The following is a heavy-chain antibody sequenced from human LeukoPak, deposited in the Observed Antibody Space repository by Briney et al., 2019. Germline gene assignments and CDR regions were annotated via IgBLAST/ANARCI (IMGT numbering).Heavy chain of an antibody. D-gene: IGHD6-6*01. CDR3: ARDRFPSSNPRIAARIPWFDP. Sequence: PGGSLRLSCAASGFTFSSYWMSWVRQAPGKGLEWVSYISSSGSTIYYADSVKGRFTISRDNSKNTLYLQMNSLRAEDTAVYYCARDRFPSSNPRIAARIPWFDPWGQGTLVTVSS. V-gene: IGHV3-48*01. CDR2: ISSSGSTI. CDR1: GFTFSSYW. J-gene: IGHJ5*02.